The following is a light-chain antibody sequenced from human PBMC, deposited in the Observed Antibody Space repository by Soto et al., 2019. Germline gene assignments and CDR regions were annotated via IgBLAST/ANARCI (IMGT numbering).Light chain of an antibody. J-gene: IGLJ2*01. CDR3: QSYDSSLSGLV. Sequence: QSVLTQPPSVSGAPGQRVTISCTGSSSNIGAGYDVHWYQQLPGTAPKLLIYGNSNRPSGVPDRFSGSKSGTSASLAITGRQGEDEADYYFQSYDSSLSGLVFGGGTQRTLL. V-gene: IGLV1-40*01. CDR1: SSNIGAGYD. CDR2: GNS.